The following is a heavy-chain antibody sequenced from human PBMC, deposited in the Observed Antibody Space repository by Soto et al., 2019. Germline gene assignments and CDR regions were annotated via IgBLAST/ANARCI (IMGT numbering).Heavy chain of an antibody. D-gene: IGHD3-16*01. V-gene: IGHV1-69*01. CDR3: VRNGRRHSGGSDY. Sequence: QVQLVQSGAEVKKPGSSVKVSCKASGGTFSSYAINWVRQAPGQGLEWMGEIIPIFGTANYAQKFPGRVTIPADYPTTTAYLEPSSLRSEDTSVYYFVRNGRRHSGGSDYWCQGTLVSVSS. CDR1: GGTFSSYA. CDR2: IIPIFGTA. J-gene: IGHJ4*02.